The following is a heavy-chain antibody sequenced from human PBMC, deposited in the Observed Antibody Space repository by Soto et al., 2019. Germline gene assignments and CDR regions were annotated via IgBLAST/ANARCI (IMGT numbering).Heavy chain of an antibody. J-gene: IGHJ5*02. V-gene: IGHV1-58*01. D-gene: IGHD4-17*01. CDR3: ARGIKYGDYSRWFDP. CDR1: GFTFSSSA. CDR2: INVGSANA. Sequence: GASVKVSCKTSGFTFSSSAVHWVRQARGHRLQWIGWINVGSANANYAQMLQERVTMTRDTSTSTAYMELSSLQSEDTAVYYCARGIKYGDYSRWFDPWGPGTLVTVSS.